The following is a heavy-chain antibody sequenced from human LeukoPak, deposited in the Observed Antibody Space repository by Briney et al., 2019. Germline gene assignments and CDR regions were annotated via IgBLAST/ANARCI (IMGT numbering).Heavy chain of an antibody. Sequence: PGGSLRLSCVASGFTFNSYAMYWVRQAPGKGLEYVSIVTYNGGSTYYANSVKGRFTISRDNSKNTLYLQMGSLGAEDMAVYHCARAYCSSTRCHDLYSNYGMDVWGRGTTVTVSS. J-gene: IGHJ6*02. V-gene: IGHV3-64*01. D-gene: IGHD2-2*01. CDR3: ARAYCSSTRCHDLYSNYGMDV. CDR2: VTYNGGST. CDR1: GFTFNSYA.